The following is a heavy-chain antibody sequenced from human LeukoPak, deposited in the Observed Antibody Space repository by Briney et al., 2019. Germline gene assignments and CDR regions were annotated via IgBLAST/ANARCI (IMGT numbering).Heavy chain of an antibody. Sequence: PSETLSLTCTVSGYSISSGYYWGWIRQPPGKGLEWIGSIYHSGSTYYNLSLKSRVTISVDTSKNQFSLKLSSVTAADTAVYYWARAAQYLSEQDFASWGQGTLVTVSS. J-gene: IGHJ4*02. V-gene: IGHV4-38-2*02. CDR1: GYSISSGYY. CDR2: IYHSGST. CDR3: ARAAQYLSEQDFAS. D-gene: IGHD1/OR15-1a*01.